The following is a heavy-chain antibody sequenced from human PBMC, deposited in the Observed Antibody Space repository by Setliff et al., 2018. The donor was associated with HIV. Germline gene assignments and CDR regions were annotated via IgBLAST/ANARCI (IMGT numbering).Heavy chain of an antibody. V-gene: IGHV4-31*03. Sequence: SGPTLVNPTQTITLTCTCSGFSLATARMRVSWIRQHPGKGLEWIGYIYYSGSTYYNPSLKSRVTISLDTSKKQFSLKLSSVTAADTAVYYCARVVGYYDSSGYPNYYYYYMDVWGKGTTVTVSS. CDR3: ARVVGYYDSSGYPNYYYYYMDV. J-gene: IGHJ6*03. D-gene: IGHD3-22*01. CDR1: GFSLATARMR. CDR2: IYYSGST.